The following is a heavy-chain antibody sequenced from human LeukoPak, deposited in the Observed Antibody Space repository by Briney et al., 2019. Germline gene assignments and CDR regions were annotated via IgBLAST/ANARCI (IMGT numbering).Heavy chain of an antibody. CDR1: GGSISSYY. CDR3: ARETYDFWSGYYTDY. CDR2: IYYSGST. J-gene: IGHJ4*02. D-gene: IGHD3-3*01. V-gene: IGHV4-59*06. Sequence: PSETLSLTCTVSGGSISSYYWSWIRQHPGKGLEWIGYIYYSGSTYYNPSLKSRVTISVDTSKNQFSLKLSSVTAADTAVYYCARETYDFWSGYYTDYWGQGTLVTVSS.